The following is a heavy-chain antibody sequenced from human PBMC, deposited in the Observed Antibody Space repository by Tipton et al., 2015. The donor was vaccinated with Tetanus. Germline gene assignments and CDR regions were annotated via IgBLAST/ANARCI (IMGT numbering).Heavy chain of an antibody. CDR2: VYYTGTA. D-gene: IGHD3-16*01. V-gene: IGHV4-39*07. CDR3: ARVANRSRRRGYDV. Sequence: TLSLTCTVSGDFVTFGTYYWGWIRQPPGKGLEWIGSVYYTGTAYYNTSLESRVTISIDTSKSQFSMKLTSVTAADTAVYYCARVANRSRRRGYDVWGQGKMVIVSS. CDR1: GDFVTFGTYY. J-gene: IGHJ3*01.